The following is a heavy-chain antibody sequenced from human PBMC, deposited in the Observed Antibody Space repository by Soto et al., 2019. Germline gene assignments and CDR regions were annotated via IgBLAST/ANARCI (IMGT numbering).Heavy chain of an antibody. Sequence: QVQLVESGGGLVKPGGSLRLSCAASGFTFSDYYMSWIRQAPGKGLEWVSYISSTSSYTNYADSVKGRFTISRDNAKNSLYLQRNSLRAEDTAVYYCARDAARGGYVDYWGQGTLVTVSS. D-gene: IGHD5-12*01. CDR1: GFTFSDYY. J-gene: IGHJ4*02. CDR3: ARDAARGGYVDY. V-gene: IGHV3-11*05. CDR2: ISSTSSYT.